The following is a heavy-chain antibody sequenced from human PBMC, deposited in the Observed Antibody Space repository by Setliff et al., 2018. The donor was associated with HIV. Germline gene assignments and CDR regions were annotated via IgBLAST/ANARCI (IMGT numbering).Heavy chain of an antibody. CDR1: GYTFTGYY. D-gene: IGHD6-19*01. J-gene: IGHJ3*02. CDR3: ARGMYSSGWYDAFDI. V-gene: IGHV1-18*04. Sequence: ASVKVSCKASGYTFTGYYMHWVRQAPGQGLEWMGWISVYNGDTKYAQKLQDRVTMTIDTATSTAYMELSSLRSEDTAVYYCARGMYSSGWYDAFDIWGQGTMVTVSS. CDR2: ISVYNGDT.